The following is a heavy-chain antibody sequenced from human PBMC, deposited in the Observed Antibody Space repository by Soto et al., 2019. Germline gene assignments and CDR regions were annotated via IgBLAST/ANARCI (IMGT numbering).Heavy chain of an antibody. Sequence: GGSLRLSCAASGFTFSDYYIICIRHAAFKGLEWVSYISSSSSYTNYADSVKGRFTISRDNAKNSLYLQMNSLRAEDTAVYYCARAQYYDSSGYQGYYYGMDVWGQGTTVTVSS. D-gene: IGHD3-22*01. CDR2: ISSSSSYT. J-gene: IGHJ6*02. CDR3: ARAQYYDSSGYQGYYYGMDV. CDR1: GFTFSDYY. V-gene: IGHV3-11*06.